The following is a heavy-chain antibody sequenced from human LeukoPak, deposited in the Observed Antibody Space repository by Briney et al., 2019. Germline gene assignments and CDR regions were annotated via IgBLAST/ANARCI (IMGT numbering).Heavy chain of an antibody. Sequence: GGSLRLSCAASGFTFSSYGMHWVRQAPGKGLEWVAFIRYDGSNKYYADSVKGRFTTSRDNSKNTLYLQMNSLRAEDTAVYYCAKDGGPSGYIGAFDYWGQGTLVTVSS. CDR1: GFTFSSYG. CDR3: AKDGGPSGYIGAFDY. D-gene: IGHD3-3*01. CDR2: IRYDGSNK. J-gene: IGHJ4*02. V-gene: IGHV3-30*02.